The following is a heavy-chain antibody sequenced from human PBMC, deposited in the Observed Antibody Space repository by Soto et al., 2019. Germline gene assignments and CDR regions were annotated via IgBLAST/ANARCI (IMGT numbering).Heavy chain of an antibody. J-gene: IGHJ4*02. V-gene: IGHV4-30-4*01. CDR2: IYYSGST. CDR3: ARFPIAVAGTGEYYFDY. CDR1: GGSVSSGDYY. D-gene: IGHD6-19*01. Sequence: SETLSLTCTVSGGSVSSGDYYWSWIRQPPGKGLEWIGYIYYSGSTYYNPSLKSRVTISVDTSKNQLSLKLSSVTAADTAVYYCARFPIAVAGTGEYYFDYWGQGTLVTVSS.